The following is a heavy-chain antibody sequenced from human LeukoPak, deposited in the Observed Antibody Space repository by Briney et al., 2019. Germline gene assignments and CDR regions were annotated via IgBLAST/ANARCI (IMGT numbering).Heavy chain of an antibody. CDR1: GGSFSGYY. CDR3: ARVPWRLQYFDY. D-gene: IGHD4-11*01. V-gene: IGHV4-34*01. J-gene: IGHJ4*02. Sequence: SETLSLTCAVYGGSFSGYYWSWIRQPPGKGLEWIGEINHSGSTNYNPSLKSRVTISVDTSKNQFSLKLSSVTAADTAVYYCARVPWRLQYFDYWGQGALVAVSS. CDR2: INHSGST.